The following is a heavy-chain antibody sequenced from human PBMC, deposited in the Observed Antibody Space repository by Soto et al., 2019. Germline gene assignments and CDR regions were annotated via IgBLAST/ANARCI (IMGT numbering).Heavy chain of an antibody. D-gene: IGHD6-13*01. J-gene: IGHJ3*02. Sequence: GGSLRLSCAASGFTFSSYTMNWVRQAPGKGLEWVSSVSGSSRYIHYADSVKGRFTISRDNAKNSLYLQMNSLRAEDTTVYYCARSHGSSGNGAFDIWGQGTMVTVSS. CDR1: GFTFSSYT. CDR3: ARSHGSSGNGAFDI. V-gene: IGHV3-21*03. CDR2: VSGSSRYI.